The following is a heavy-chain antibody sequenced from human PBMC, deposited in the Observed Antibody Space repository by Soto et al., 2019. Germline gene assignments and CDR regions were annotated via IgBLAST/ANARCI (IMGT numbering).Heavy chain of an antibody. D-gene: IGHD3-3*01. V-gene: IGHV4-34*01. CDR1: GGSFSCYY. J-gene: IGHJ6*02. CDR3: ARDRERVVRYYYYYYGMDV. CDR2: INHSGST. Sequence: PSETLSLTCAVYGGSFSCYYWSWIRQPPGKGLEWIGEINHSGSTNYNPSLKSRVTISVDTSKNQFSLKLSSVTAADTAVYYCARDRERVVRYYYYYYGMDVWGQGTTVTVSS.